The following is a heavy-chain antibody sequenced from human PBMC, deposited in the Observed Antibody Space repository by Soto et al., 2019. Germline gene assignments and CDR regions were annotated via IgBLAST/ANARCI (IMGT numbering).Heavy chain of an antibody. D-gene: IGHD5-12*01. J-gene: IGHJ3*02. CDR2: IIPIFGTA. V-gene: IGHV1-69*13. CDR3: AREGRDGYNSVHAFDI. Sequence: ASVKVSCKVSGHTLTELSMHWVRLAPGKGLEWMGGIIPIFGTANYAQKFQGRVTITADESTSTAYMELSSLRSEDTAVYYCAREGRDGYNSVHAFDIWGQGTMVTVSS. CDR1: GHTLTELS.